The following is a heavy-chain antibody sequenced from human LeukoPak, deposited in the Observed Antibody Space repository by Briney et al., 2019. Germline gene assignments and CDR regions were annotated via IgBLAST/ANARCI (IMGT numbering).Heavy chain of an antibody. J-gene: IGHJ4*02. Sequence: SETLSLTCTVSGYSISSGYYWGWIRQPPGKGLEWIGYIYYSGSTNYNPSLKSRVTISVDTSKNQFSLKLSSVTAADTAVYYCARTYFDWLGTPTYFDYWGQGTLVTVSS. CDR3: ARTYFDWLGTPTYFDY. CDR2: IYYSGST. V-gene: IGHV4-61*01. D-gene: IGHD3-9*01. CDR1: GYSISSGYY.